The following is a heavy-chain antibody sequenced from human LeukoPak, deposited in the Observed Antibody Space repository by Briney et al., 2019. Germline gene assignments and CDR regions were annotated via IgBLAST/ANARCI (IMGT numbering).Heavy chain of an antibody. CDR2: IYYSGST. J-gene: IGHJ5*02. CDR1: GGSISSYY. D-gene: IGHD6-19*01. Sequence: PSETLSLTCTVSGGSISSYYWSWIRQPPGKGLEWIGYIYYSGSTNYNPSPKSRVTISVDTSKNRFSLKLSSVTAADTAVYYCARVRYSSGWYLFHWFDPWGQGTLVTVSS. CDR3: ARVRYSSGWYLFHWFDP. V-gene: IGHV4-59*01.